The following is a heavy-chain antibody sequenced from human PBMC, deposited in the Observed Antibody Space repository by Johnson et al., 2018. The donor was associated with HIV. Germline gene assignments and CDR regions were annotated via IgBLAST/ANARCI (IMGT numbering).Heavy chain of an antibody. CDR2: ISWNSDDI. D-gene: IGHD6-13*01. V-gene: IGHV3-9*01. Sequence: VESGGGLVQPGRSLRLSCVASGVKLEDYAMYWVRQAPGKGLEWVSGISWNSDDIDYADSVKGRFTISRDNAKNSLYLQMNSLRAEDTALYYCARVRTAAGFDAFDIWGQGTMVTVSS. CDR1: GVKLEDYA. J-gene: IGHJ3*02. CDR3: ARVRTAAGFDAFDI.